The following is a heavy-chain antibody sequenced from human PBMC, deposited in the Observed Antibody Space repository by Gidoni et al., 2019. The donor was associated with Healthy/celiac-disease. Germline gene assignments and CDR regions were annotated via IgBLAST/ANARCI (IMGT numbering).Heavy chain of an antibody. J-gene: IGHJ6*03. CDR2: INPRGGST. D-gene: IGHD1-26*01. CDR1: GYTFTSYY. V-gene: IGHV1-46*01. CDR3: ARGPYSGSYSYYYYYYMDV. Sequence: QVQLVQSGAEVKKPGASVKVSCKAYGYTFTSYYMHWVRQAPGQGLEWMGIINPRGGSTSYAQKCQGRVTMTRDTSTSTVYMELSSLRSEDTAVYYCARGPYSGSYSYYYYYYMDVWGKGTTVTVSS.